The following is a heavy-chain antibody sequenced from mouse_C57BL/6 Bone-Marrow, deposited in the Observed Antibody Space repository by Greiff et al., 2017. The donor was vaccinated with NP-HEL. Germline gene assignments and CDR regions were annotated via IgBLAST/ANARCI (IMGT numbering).Heavy chain of an antibody. V-gene: IGHV14-4*01. D-gene: IGHD2-2*01. Sequence: VQLQQSGAELVRPGASVKLSCTASGFNFNGDCMHWVKQRPEQGLEWIGWIDPGSGDTDYAEKFQGKATITADTSSNTAYLQLSSLTTEDTAVYYCTSFSVGYQNSWGQGTTLTVSS. CDR1: GFNFNGDC. CDR2: IDPGSGDT. J-gene: IGHJ2*01. CDR3: TSFSVGYQNS.